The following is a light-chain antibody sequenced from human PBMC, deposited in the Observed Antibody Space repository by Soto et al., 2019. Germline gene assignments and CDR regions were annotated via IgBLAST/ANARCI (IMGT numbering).Light chain of an antibody. V-gene: IGKV4-1*01. CDR3: QQCYATPYT. CDR1: QSVLSSSNNKNY. Sequence: DIVMTQSPDSLAVSLGERATINCKSSQSVLSSSNNKNYLAWYQKKPGQPPKLLIYWASMRESGVPDRFSGSGSGTEFTLTIGSLQSEDVAVYYCQQCYATPYTFGQGPKLEIK. CDR2: WAS. J-gene: IGKJ2*01.